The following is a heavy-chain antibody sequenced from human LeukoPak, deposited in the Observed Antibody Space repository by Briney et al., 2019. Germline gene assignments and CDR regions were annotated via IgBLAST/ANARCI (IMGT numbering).Heavy chain of an antibody. V-gene: IGHV3-33*01. Sequence: GTSLRLSCAASGFSFTTYGMHWVRQAPGKGLEWVAAIRYDGSNNYYADSVKGRFTISRDISKNTLYLQMTSLRAEDTAVYYCARVEGVLQYYYGMDVWGQGTTVTVS. D-gene: IGHD1-1*01. CDR1: GFSFTTYG. CDR3: ARVEGVLQYYYGMDV. CDR2: IRYDGSNN. J-gene: IGHJ6*02.